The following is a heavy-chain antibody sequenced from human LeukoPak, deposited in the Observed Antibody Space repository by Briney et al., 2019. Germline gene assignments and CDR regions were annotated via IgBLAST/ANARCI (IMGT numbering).Heavy chain of an antibody. J-gene: IGHJ4*02. CDR2: IIPIFGTA. D-gene: IGHD1-26*01. V-gene: IGHV1-69*06. Sequence: VASVTVSCTASGGTFSSYAISWVRQAPGQGLEWMGGIIPIFGTANYAQKFQGRVTITADKSTSTAYMELSSLRSEDTAVYYCARGTHGEATGQFDYWGQGTLVTVSS. CDR3: ARGTHGEATGQFDY. CDR1: GGTFSSYA.